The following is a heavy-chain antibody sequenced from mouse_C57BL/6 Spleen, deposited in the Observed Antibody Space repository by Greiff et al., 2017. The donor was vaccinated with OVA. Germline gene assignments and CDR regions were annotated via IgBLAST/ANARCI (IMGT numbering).Heavy chain of an antibody. CDR3: AIYYDYDGPLDY. D-gene: IGHD2-4*01. CDR2: INPNNGGT. J-gene: IGHJ2*01. Sequence: EVQLQQSGPELVKPGASVKISCKASGYTFTDYYMNWVKQSHGKSLEWIGDINPNNGGTSYNQKFKGKATLTVDKSSSTAYMELRSLTSEDSAVYYCAIYYDYDGPLDYWGQGTTLTVSS. V-gene: IGHV1-26*01. CDR1: GYTFTDYY.